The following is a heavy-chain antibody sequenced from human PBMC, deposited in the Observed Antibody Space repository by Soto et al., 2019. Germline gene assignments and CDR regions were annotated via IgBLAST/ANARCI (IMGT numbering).Heavy chain of an antibody. CDR2: ISPYNGNT. Sequence: QLVQSGPEVKKPGASVKVSCKASGYTFSSYPINWVRQAPGQGLEWMGWISPYNGNTKYTQKLQGRLTMTTDTSTITAYMELRSLRSDDTAVYYCARADYGVDDYWGQGTLVTVSS. D-gene: IGHD3-16*01. J-gene: IGHJ4*02. CDR1: GYTFSSYP. V-gene: IGHV1-18*01. CDR3: ARADYGVDDY.